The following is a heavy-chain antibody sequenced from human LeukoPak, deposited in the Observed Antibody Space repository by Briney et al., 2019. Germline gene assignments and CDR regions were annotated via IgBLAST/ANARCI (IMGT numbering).Heavy chain of an antibody. J-gene: IGHJ4*02. Sequence: SETLSLTCTVSGGSVSSTTYYWSWIRQPPGKGPEWIASINYSGSTYYNPSLKSRVTISVDTSENQFSLKLSSVTAADTAVYYCARYVVYGSGKYYFDYWGQGTLVTVSS. CDR3: ARYVVYGSGKYYFDY. V-gene: IGHV4-39*01. D-gene: IGHD3-10*01. CDR1: GGSVSSTTYY. CDR2: INYSGST.